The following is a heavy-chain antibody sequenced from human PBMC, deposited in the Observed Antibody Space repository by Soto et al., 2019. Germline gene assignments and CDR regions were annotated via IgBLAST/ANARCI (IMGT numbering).Heavy chain of an antibody. V-gene: IGHV1-2*04. CDR2: INPTSGDT. CDR1: GFTFSDYF. J-gene: IGHJ6*02. CDR3: ARVGGSSELNYGMDV. Sequence: VASVKVSCKASGFTFSDYFMHWVRQAPGQGLEWMGWINPTSGDTNYAQKFQGWVTMTRDTSISTAYMELSRLRSDDTAVYYCARVGGSSELNYGMDVWGQGTTVTVSS. D-gene: IGHD6-6*01.